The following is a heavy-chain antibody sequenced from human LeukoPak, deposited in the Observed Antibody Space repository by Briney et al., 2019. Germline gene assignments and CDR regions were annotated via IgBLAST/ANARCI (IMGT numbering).Heavy chain of an antibody. D-gene: IGHD6-6*01. J-gene: IGHJ4*02. V-gene: IGHV1-2*02. CDR1: GYTFTDYY. Sequence: VASVKVSCKASGYTFTDYYMHWVRQAPGQGPEWMGCINPNNGDTNYAQKIQGRVTMTRDTSISTAYMELSRLRSDDSAVYYCARLQYTTSSDNWGQGTLVTVSS. CDR3: ARLQYTTSSDN. CDR2: INPNNGDT.